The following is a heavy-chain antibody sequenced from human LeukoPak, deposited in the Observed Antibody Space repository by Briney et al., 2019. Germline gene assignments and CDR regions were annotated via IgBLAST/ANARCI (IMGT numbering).Heavy chain of an antibody. D-gene: IGHD3-9*01. J-gene: IGHJ5*02. CDR1: GGTFSSYA. CDR3: ARDYRRYDILTGYLNWFDP. CDR2: IIPIFGTA. V-gene: IGHV1-69*13. Sequence: SVKVPCKASGGTFSSYAISWVRQAPGQGLEWMGGIIPIFGTANYAQKFQGRVTITADESTSTAYMELSSLRSEDAAVYYCARDYRRYDILTGYLNWFDPWGQGTLVTVSS.